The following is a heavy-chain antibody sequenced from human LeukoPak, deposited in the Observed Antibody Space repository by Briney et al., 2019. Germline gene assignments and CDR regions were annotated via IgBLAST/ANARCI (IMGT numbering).Heavy chain of an antibody. J-gene: IGHJ4*02. D-gene: IGHD3-9*01. CDR3: AREGGYDILTGYYKDVYFDY. CDR2: ISSSSSTI. V-gene: IGHV3-48*04. CDR1: GFTFNSYA. Sequence: GGSLRLSCAASGFTFNSYAMNWVRQAPGKGLEWVSYISSSSSTIYYADSVKGRFTISRDNAKNSLYLQMNSLRAEDTAVYYCAREGGYDILTGYYKDVYFDYWGQGTLVTVSS.